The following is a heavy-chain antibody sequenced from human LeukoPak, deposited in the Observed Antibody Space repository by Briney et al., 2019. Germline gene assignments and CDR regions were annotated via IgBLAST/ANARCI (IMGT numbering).Heavy chain of an antibody. J-gene: IGHJ3*02. CDR2: ISSNGGST. Sequence: PGRALLLSCAASGFTFISYGMHWVRQAPGKGLEYVSAISSNGGSTYYANSVKGRFTISRDNSKNTLYLQMGSLRAEDMAVYYCARDGGPTRYSSSWYGAFDIWGQGTMVTVSS. V-gene: IGHV3-64*01. CDR1: GFTFISYG. D-gene: IGHD6-13*01. CDR3: ARDGGPTRYSSSWYGAFDI.